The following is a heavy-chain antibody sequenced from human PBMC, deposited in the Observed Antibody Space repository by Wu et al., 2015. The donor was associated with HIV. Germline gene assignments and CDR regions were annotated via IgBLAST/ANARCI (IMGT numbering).Heavy chain of an antibody. CDR3: ARDRITMVRRSSGFDP. CDR2: INPNSGGT. CDR1: GYTFTGYY. V-gene: IGHV1-2*02. J-gene: IGHJ5*02. D-gene: IGHD3-10*01. Sequence: QVQLVQSGAEVKKPGASVKVSCKASGYTFTGYYMHWVRQAPGQGLEWMGWINPNSGGTNYAQKFQGRVTMTRDTSISTAYMELSRLRSDDTAVYYCARDRITMVRRSSGFDPWGQGTLVTVSS.